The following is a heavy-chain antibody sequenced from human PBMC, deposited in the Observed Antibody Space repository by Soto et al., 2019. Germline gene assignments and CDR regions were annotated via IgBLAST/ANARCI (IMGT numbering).Heavy chain of an antibody. CDR2: IYYSGST. CDR1: GGSISSYY. V-gene: IGHV4-59*08. J-gene: IGHJ4*02. Sequence: PSETLSLTCTVSGGSISSYYWSWIRQPPGKGLEWIGYIYYSGSTNYNPSLKSRVTISVDTSRSHFSLKLTSVTAADTAVYYCAKLSAQNVVRGVTYHHFDFWGQGALVTVSS. D-gene: IGHD3-10*01. CDR3: AKLSAQNVVRGVTYHHFDF.